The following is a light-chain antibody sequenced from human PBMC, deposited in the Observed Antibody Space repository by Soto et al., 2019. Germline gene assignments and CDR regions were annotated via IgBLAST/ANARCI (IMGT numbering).Light chain of an antibody. CDR1: SSDVGDYIY. Sequence: QSALTQPRSVSGSPGQSVTISCTGTSSDVGDYIYVSWYQQHPGKAPKLMIYDVSKRPSGVPDRFSGSKSGNTASLTISGLQAEDEADYYCCSYAGSYTWVFGGGTQLTVL. J-gene: IGLJ7*01. CDR3: CSYAGSYTWV. V-gene: IGLV2-11*01. CDR2: DVS.